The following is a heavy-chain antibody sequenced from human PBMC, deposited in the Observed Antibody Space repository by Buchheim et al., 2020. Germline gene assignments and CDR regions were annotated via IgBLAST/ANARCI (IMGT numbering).Heavy chain of an antibody. D-gene: IGHD3-10*01. J-gene: IGHJ6*02. CDR3: ARDLGNYYREYGMDV. Sequence: QVQLVQSGAEVKKPGASVKVSCKASGYTFTGYYMHWVRQAPGQGLEWMGWINPNSGGKNYEQKFQGRVTMTRDTSISKAYMELSRLRSDDTAVYYCARDLGNYYREYGMDVWGQGTT. V-gene: IGHV1-2*02. CDR1: GYTFTGYY. CDR2: INPNSGGK.